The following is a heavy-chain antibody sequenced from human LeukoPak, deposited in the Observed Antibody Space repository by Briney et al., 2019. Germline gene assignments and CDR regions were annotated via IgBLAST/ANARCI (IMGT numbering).Heavy chain of an antibody. Sequence: PGRSLRLSCAASGFTFSSYAIHWVRQAPGKGLQWVAVISYDGGDKYYVNSVKGRFTISRDNAKNSLYLQMNSLRAEDTALYYCAKESLLFALYRAFDIWGQGTMVTVSS. V-gene: IGHV3-30*04. CDR2: ISYDGGDK. D-gene: IGHD2-21*02. CDR3: AKESLLFALYRAFDI. CDR1: GFTFSSYA. J-gene: IGHJ3*02.